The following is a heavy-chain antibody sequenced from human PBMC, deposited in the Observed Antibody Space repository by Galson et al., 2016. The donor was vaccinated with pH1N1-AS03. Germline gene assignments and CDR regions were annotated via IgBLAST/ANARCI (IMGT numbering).Heavy chain of an antibody. CDR1: GFSIGNYW. Sequence: SLRLSWAASGFSIGNYWMDWLRQAPGKGLQWVAKINQDGSVKRYVDSVKGRFTISRDNAGNSLFLEMNSLRGEDTALYYCVRENPLGTWGQGTRVTVS. CDR2: INQDGSVK. CDR3: VRENPLGT. J-gene: IGHJ5*02. V-gene: IGHV3-7*01.